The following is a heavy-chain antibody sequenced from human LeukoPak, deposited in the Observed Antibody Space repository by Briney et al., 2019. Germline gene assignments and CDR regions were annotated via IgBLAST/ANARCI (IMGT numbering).Heavy chain of an antibody. CDR3: AKDEFYYGSGSYLDY. D-gene: IGHD3-10*01. V-gene: IGHV3-23*01. Sequence: GGSLRLSRAASGFTVSSNYMSWVRQAPGKGLEWVSAISGSGGSTYYADSVKGRFTISRDNSKNTLYLQMNSLRAEDTAVYYCAKDEFYYGSGSYLDYWGQGTLVTVSS. J-gene: IGHJ4*02. CDR2: ISGSGGST. CDR1: GFTVSSNY.